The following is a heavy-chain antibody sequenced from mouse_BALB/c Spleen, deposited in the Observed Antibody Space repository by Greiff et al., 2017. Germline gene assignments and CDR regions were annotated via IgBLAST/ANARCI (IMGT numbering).Heavy chain of an antibody. J-gene: IGHJ3*01. CDR1: GYSITSDYA. Sequence: EVQLQESGPGLVKPSQSLSLTCTVTGYSITSDYAWNWIRQFPGNKLEWMGYISYSGSTSYNPSLKSRISITRDTSKNQFFLQLNSVTTEDTATYYCARSTMITTGFAYWGQGTLVTVSA. V-gene: IGHV3-2*02. CDR3: ARSTMITTGFAY. D-gene: IGHD2-4*01. CDR2: ISYSGST.